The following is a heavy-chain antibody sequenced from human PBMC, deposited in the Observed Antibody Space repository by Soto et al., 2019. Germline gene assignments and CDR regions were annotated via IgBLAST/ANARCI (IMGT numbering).Heavy chain of an antibody. D-gene: IGHD3-10*01. J-gene: IGHJ6*02. V-gene: IGHV3-74*01. Sequence: GGSLRLSCAASGFTFSSYWMHWVRQAPGKGLVWVSRINSDGSNTAYADSVKGRFTISRDNSKNTLYLQMNSLRPEDTGVYYCARVTPGNNLYYFSGLDVWGQGTPVTVSS. CDR1: GFTFSSYW. CDR2: INSDGSNT. CDR3: ARVTPGNNLYYFSGLDV.